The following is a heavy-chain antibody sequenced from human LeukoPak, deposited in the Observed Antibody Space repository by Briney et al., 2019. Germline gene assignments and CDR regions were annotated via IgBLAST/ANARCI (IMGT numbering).Heavy chain of an antibody. J-gene: IGHJ4*02. V-gene: IGHV1-69*13. CDR1: GGTFSSYA. Sequence: SVKVSCKASGGTFSSYAISWVRQAPGQGLEWMGGIIPNFGTANYAQKFQGRVTITADESTSTAYMELSSLRSEDTAVYYCARSTTPVRGYRPRFDYWGQGTLVTVSS. CDR2: IIPNFGTA. CDR3: ARSTTPVRGYRPRFDY. D-gene: IGHD5-18*01.